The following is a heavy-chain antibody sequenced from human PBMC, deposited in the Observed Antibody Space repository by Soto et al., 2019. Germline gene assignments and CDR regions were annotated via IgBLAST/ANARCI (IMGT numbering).Heavy chain of an antibody. Sequence: QVQLVQSGAEVKKPGASVMVSCKASGYTFTGYYMHWVRQAPGQGLEWMGWINPNSGGTNYAQKFQGRVTMTRDTSISTAYMELSRLRSDDTAVYYCARDSPKLRYFDWLSAGAFDIWGQGTMVTVSS. D-gene: IGHD3-9*01. CDR2: INPNSGGT. CDR1: GYTFTGYY. V-gene: IGHV1-2*02. J-gene: IGHJ3*02. CDR3: ARDSPKLRYFDWLSAGAFDI.